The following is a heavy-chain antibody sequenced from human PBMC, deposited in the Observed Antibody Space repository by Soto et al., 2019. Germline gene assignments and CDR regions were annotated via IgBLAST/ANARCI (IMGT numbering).Heavy chain of an antibody. CDR1: GGAISTYY. V-gene: IGHV4-4*07. CDR3: ARGQRFYDWFDP. J-gene: IGHJ5*02. CDR2: IYSSGST. D-gene: IGHD3-3*01. Sequence: SETLSLTCTVSGGAISTYYWTWIRQTAGKGLEWIGRIYSSGSTKYNPALQSRVTMSLDTSNNQLSLRLTSVTAADTAVYYCARGQRFYDWFDPWGQGTLVTVS.